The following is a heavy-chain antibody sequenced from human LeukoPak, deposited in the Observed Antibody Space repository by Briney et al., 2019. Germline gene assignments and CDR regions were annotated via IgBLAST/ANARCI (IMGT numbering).Heavy chain of an antibody. CDR1: GFSFNTYT. CDR2: IASNGGTK. Sequence: GGSLRLSCAASGFSFNTYTMRWVRQAPGKGLEYVSGIASNGGTKYYADSVKGRFTISRDNSKNTLYLQMNSLRAEDTAVYYCARNAPEGYSSSWYGVLYYFDYWGQGTLVTVSS. V-gene: IGHV3-64*02. CDR3: ARNAPEGYSSSWYGVLYYFDY. D-gene: IGHD6-13*01. J-gene: IGHJ4*02.